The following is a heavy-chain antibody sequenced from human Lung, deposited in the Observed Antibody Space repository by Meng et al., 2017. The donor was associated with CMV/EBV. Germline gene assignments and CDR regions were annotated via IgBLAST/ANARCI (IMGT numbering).Heavy chain of an antibody. V-gene: IGHV4-4*02. CDR2: IHHSGNT. D-gene: IGHD3-3*01. CDR3: ARDRGNYYDFWSGLFDP. Sequence: GSLRLXXAVSGGSISTNNWWSWVRQFPGKGLEWIGEIHHSGNTNYNPSLKSRVTISVDKSENQFSLKVNSVTAADTAVYYCARDRGNYYDFWSGLFDPWGQGXLVTVSS. J-gene: IGHJ5*02. CDR1: GGSISTNNW.